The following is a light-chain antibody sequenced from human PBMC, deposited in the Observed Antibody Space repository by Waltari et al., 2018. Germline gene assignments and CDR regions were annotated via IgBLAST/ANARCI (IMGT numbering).Light chain of an antibody. CDR3: HQYNDGPPFN. V-gene: IGKV3-15*01. Sequence: EIVMTQSPATLSVSPGERATISCRASQSVTTNLAWYQQKPGQPPRLLIYGASTRATDIPARFSGSGSGTEFTLTITSLQSEDFAVYYCHQYNDGPPFNFGGGTKVEIK. CDR2: GAS. J-gene: IGKJ4*01. CDR1: QSVTTN.